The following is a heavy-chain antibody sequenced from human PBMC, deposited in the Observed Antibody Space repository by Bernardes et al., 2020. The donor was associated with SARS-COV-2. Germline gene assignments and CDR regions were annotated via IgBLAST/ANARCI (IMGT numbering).Heavy chain of an antibody. CDR3: ARGRPRGDDFDY. Sequence: GGSLRLSCAASGFTFSTSGMHWVRQAPGKGLEWVAVIWFDGSDKYYADSVKGRFTISRDNSKNTLYLQMNSLRAEDTAVYYCARGRPRGDDFDYWGQGTLVTVSS. V-gene: IGHV3-33*01. CDR2: IWFDGSDK. J-gene: IGHJ4*02. CDR1: GFTFSTSG. D-gene: IGHD3-16*01.